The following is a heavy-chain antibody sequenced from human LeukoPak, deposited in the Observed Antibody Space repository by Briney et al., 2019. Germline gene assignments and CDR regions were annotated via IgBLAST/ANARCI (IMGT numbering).Heavy chain of an antibody. CDR3: APGNDYGDY. V-gene: IGHV3-23*01. Sequence: GGSLRLSCAASGFTFSSYAMSWVRQAPGKGLEWVSVISGSGGSTYYADSVKGRFTISRDSSKNTLYLQMNSLRAEDTAVYYCAPGNDYGDYWGQGTLVTVSS. CDR2: ISGSGGST. J-gene: IGHJ4*02. CDR1: GFTFSSYA.